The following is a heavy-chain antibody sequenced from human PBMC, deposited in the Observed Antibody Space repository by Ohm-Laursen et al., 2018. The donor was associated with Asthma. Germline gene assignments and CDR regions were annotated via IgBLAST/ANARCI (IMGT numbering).Heavy chain of an antibody. V-gene: IGHV4-31*03. Sequence: TLSLTCPVSGDSINSGNNYWSWIRQNPGKGLEWIGYTYYSGLTYSNPSLRSRVIISVDTSKNQFSLNLTSVTAADTAVYYCARGAFYYESTGYYFFDHWGQGALVTVSS. CDR1: GDSINSGNNY. CDR3: ARGAFYYESTGYYFFDH. CDR2: TYYSGLT. J-gene: IGHJ4*02. D-gene: IGHD3-22*01.